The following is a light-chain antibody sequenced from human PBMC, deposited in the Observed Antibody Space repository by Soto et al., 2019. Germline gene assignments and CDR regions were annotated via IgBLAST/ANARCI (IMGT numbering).Light chain of an antibody. V-gene: IGLV1-40*01. J-gene: IGLJ3*02. CDR3: QSYDTSLSGWV. Sequence: QSVLTQPPSVSGAPGQRVTISCTRSSSNIGANYGVHWYQQLPGTAPKLLIYDNNNRPSGVPDRFSGSRSGTSASLAIAGLQAEDEADYYCQSYDTSLSGWVFGGGTKVTVL. CDR2: DNN. CDR1: SSNIGANYG.